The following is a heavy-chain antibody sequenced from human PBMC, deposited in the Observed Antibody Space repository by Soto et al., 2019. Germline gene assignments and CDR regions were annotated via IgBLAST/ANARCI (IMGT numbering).Heavy chain of an antibody. J-gene: IGHJ3*02. CDR1: GVSFSGYY. CDR3: ARGLLWFGNDAFDI. CDR2: INHSGST. Sequence: QVQLQQWGAGLLKPSETLSLTCAVYGVSFSGYYWSWIRQPPGKRLDWIGEINHSGSTNYNPSVKSRVTISVDTSKNQFSLKLSSVTAADTAVYYCARGLLWFGNDAFDIWGQGTMVTVSS. V-gene: IGHV4-34*01. D-gene: IGHD3-10*01.